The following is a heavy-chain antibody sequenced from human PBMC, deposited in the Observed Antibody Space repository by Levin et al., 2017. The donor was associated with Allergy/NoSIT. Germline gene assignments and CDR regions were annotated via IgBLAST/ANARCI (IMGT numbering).Heavy chain of an antibody. V-gene: IGHV3-15*01. CDR3: TTVSGYYYVGDPFDS. D-gene: IGHD3-22*01. Sequence: GGSLRLSCAASGFTFSNAWMSWVRQAPGKGLEWVGRIKSKTDGGTTDYAAPVKGRFTISRDDSKNTLYLQMNSLKTEDTAVYYCTTVSGYYYVGDPFDSWGQGTMVTVSS. CDR2: IKSKTDGGTT. CDR1: GFTFSNAW. J-gene: IGHJ3*02.